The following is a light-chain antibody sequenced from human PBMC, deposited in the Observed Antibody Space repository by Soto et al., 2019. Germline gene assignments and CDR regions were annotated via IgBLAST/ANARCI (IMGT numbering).Light chain of an antibody. CDR1: RSNIGAGYD. CDR2: ANN. V-gene: IGLV1-40*01. J-gene: IGLJ2*01. Sequence: QAVVTQPPSVSGAPGQRVTISCTGSRSNIGAGYDVHWYQQLPRAAPKLLMYANNNRPSGVPVRFSASKSGTSASLAITGLQADDEADYYCQTYDSGLNVVVFGGGTQLTVL. CDR3: QTYDSGLNVVV.